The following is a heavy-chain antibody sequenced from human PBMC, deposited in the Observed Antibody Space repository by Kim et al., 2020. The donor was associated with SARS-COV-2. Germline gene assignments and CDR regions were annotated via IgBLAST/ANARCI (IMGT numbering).Heavy chain of an antibody. CDR2: IYYRGST. Sequence: SRSTHYWGWIRQPPGKGLEWIGNIYYRGSTYYNLSLKSRITISVDTSKNQFSLKLNSVTAADTAVYYCARVSLSGYNIYNWFDPWGQGTLAT. CDR1: SRSTHY. CDR3: ARVSLSGYNIYNWFDP. V-gene: IGHV4-39*07. J-gene: IGHJ5*02. D-gene: IGHD3-22*01.